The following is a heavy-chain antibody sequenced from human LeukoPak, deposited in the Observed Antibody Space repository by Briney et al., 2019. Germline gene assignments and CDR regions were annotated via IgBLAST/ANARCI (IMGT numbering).Heavy chain of an antibody. CDR1: EFIFSNYW. CDR3: ARYNMDV. V-gene: IGHV3-7*01. CDR2: IKEDGSEK. J-gene: IGHJ6*02. D-gene: IGHD1-14*01. Sequence: GGSLRLSCAASEFIFSNYWMIWVRRAPGKGLEWVANIKEDGSEKYYVDSVKGRFTVSRDNAENSLYLQTNSLRAEDTGVYYCARYNMDVWGQGTTVTVSS.